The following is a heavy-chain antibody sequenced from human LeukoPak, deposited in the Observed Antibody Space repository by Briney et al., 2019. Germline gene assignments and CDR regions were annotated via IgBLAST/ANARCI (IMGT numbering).Heavy chain of an antibody. CDR1: GFTFSSYA. CDR2: ISSNGGST. J-gene: IGHJ4*02. D-gene: IGHD2-2*01. CDR3: ARVVRCSSTSCPYYFDY. Sequence: PGGSLRLSCAASGFTFSSYAMHWVRQAPGKGLEYVSAISSNGGSTYYANSVKGRFTISRDNSKNTLYLQMGSLRAEDMAVYYCARVVRCSSTSCPYYFDYWGQGTLATVSS. V-gene: IGHV3-64*01.